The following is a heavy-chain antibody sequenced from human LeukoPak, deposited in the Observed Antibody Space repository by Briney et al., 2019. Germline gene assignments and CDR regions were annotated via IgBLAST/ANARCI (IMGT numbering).Heavy chain of an antibody. CDR1: EFTFSSYA. D-gene: IGHD2-2*01. CDR2: ISDSGGST. Sequence: GGSLRLSCAASEFTFSSYAMSWVRQAPGKGLEWVSAISDSGGSTYYADSVEGRFTVSRDNSKNTMYLQMSSLRAEDTAVYYCAKDRRACSSSSCYYRFDYWGQGTLVTVSS. CDR3: AKDRRACSSSSCYYRFDY. V-gene: IGHV3-23*01. J-gene: IGHJ4*02.